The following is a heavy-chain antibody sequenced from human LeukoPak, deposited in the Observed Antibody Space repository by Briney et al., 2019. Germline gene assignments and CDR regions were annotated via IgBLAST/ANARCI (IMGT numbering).Heavy chain of an antibody. D-gene: IGHD6-19*01. CDR3: ARDRVGSGWPRPWYFEF. CDR1: GYTFTGYY. CDR2: INPNTGAT. V-gene: IGHV1-2*02. Sequence: ASVKVSCKPSGYTFTGYYLHWVRQAPGQGLEWMVWINPNTGATIYAERFQGRVPMTRDTTIDTAYMEMRSLRSDGTGVYYCARDRVGSGWPRPWYFEFWGQGALISVS. J-gene: IGHJ1*01.